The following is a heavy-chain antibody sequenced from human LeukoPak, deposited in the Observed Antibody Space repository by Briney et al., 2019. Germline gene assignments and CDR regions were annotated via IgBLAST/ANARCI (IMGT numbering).Heavy chain of an antibody. CDR1: GFTFSDYW. CDR3: ARGSSTVVTTR. V-gene: IGHV3-7*01. Sequence: GGSLRLSCAASGFTFSDYWMTWVRQAPGKGLEWVANIKEDGTTKHYVDSVKGRFTISRDNAKRSLYLQMNSLRAEDTALYYCARGSSTVVTTRWGQGTLVAVSS. D-gene: IGHD2-21*02. J-gene: IGHJ4*02. CDR2: IKEDGTTK.